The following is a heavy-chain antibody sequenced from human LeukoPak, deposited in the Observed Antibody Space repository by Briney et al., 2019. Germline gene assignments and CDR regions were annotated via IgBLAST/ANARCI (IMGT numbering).Heavy chain of an antibody. CDR2: IYPGDSDT. D-gene: IGHD1-26*01. CDR1: GYSITSNW. V-gene: IGHV5-51*01. J-gene: IGHJ4*02. Sequence: GESLKISCKGSGYSITSNWIAWVRQMPGKGLEWIGIIYPGDSDTRYSPSFQGQVTISADKSISPAYLQWSSLKASDTAMYYCARQSVGATTHFDYWGQGTLVTVSS. CDR3: ARQSVGATTHFDY.